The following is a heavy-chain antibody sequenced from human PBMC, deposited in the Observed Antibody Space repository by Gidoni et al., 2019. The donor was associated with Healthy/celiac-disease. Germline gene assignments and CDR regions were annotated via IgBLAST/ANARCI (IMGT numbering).Heavy chain of an antibody. D-gene: IGHD3-3*01. CDR1: ACTFSNAW. Sequence: EVQLVDSGGGLVKPGGSLRLSCAASACTFSNAWMSWVRKAPGKGLEWVGRSKSKTDGGTTDYAAPVKGRFTISRDDSKNTLYLQMNSLKTEDTAVYYCTSNSPFWSGYFDWGQGTLVTVSS. CDR2: SKSKTDGGTT. V-gene: IGHV3-15*01. CDR3: TSNSPFWSGYFD. J-gene: IGHJ4*02.